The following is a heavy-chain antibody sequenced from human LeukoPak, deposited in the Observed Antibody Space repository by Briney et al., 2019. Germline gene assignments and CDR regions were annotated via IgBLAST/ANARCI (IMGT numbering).Heavy chain of an antibody. CDR1: GFTFSSYA. V-gene: IGHV3-23*01. D-gene: IGHD2-15*01. CDR3: AKGGLQYYYYGMDV. CDR2: ISGSGGST. Sequence: GGSLRLSCAASGFTFSSYAMSWVRQAPGKGLEWVSAISGSGGSTYYADSVKGRSTISRDNSKNTLYLQMNSLRAEDTAVYYCAKGGLQYYYYGMDVWGQGTTVTVSS. J-gene: IGHJ6*02.